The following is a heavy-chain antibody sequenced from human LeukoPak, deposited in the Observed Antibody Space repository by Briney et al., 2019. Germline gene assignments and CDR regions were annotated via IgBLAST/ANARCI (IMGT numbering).Heavy chain of an antibody. V-gene: IGHV1-18*01. CDR3: ARETRYCSSTSCLRDAFDI. D-gene: IGHD2-2*01. J-gene: IGHJ3*02. Sequence: GASVKVSCKASGYTFTSYGINWVRQAPGQGLEWMGWISVYNGNANYAQKFQGRVTMTTDTSTSTAYMELRSLRSDDTAVYYCARETRYCSSTSCLRDAFDIWGQGTMVTVSS. CDR2: ISVYNGNA. CDR1: GYTFTSYG.